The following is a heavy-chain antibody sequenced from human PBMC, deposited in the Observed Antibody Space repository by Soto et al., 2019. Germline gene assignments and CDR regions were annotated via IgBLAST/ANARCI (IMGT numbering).Heavy chain of an antibody. CDR2: IRKKVNSYTT. V-gene: IGHV3-72*01. D-gene: IGHD3-16*01. CDR1: GFIFSDQY. J-gene: IGHJ2*01. CDR3: ARDLGGAAYVVL. Sequence: EMQLVESGGRLVQPGGSLRLSCAASGFIFSDQYMDWVRQAPGKGLEWVGRIRKKVNSYTTEYAASVKGRFTVSRDDSKSSLYLQTNPLKGAETAMYYFARDLGGAAYVVLWGRGNLVTVSS.